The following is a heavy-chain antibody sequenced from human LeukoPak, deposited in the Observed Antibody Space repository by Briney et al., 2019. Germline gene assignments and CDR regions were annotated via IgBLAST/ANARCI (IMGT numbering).Heavy chain of an antibody. Sequence: SETLSLTCTVSGGSISTSSYYWGWIRQPPGKGLEWIGSMYYSGSTYYNPSLQSRVTISVDTSKSQFSLRLTSVTAADTAVYYCARQGGLWLRAPFDYWGQGTLVTVSS. CDR2: MYYSGST. D-gene: IGHD5-18*01. CDR1: GGSISTSSYY. V-gene: IGHV4-39*01. CDR3: ARQGGLWLRAPFDY. J-gene: IGHJ4*02.